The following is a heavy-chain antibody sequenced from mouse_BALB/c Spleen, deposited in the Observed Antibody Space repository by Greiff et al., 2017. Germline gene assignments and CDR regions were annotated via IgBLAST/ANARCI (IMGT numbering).Heavy chain of an antibody. D-gene: IGHD1-1*01. CDR3: ARPHYYGSSYVGYFDV. CDR2: ISSGGSYT. Sequence: EVKLVESGGGLVKPGGSLKLSCAASGFTFSSYAMSWVRQSPEKRLEWVAEISSGGSYTYYPDTVTGRFTISRDNAKNTLYLEMSSLRSEDTAMYYCARPHYYGSSYVGYFDVWGAGTTVTVSS. CDR1: GFTFSSYA. V-gene: IGHV5-9-4*01. J-gene: IGHJ1*01.